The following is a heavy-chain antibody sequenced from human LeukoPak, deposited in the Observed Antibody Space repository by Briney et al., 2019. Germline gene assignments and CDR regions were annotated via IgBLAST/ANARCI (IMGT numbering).Heavy chain of an antibody. J-gene: IGHJ4*02. Sequence: GGSLRLSCAASGFTFSSYAMSWGREAPGEGLEWVSAISGSGGSTYYADSVKGRFTISRDNSKNTLYLQMNSLRAEDTAVYYCAKDRHVGVVVIAIYGDYWGQGTLVTVSS. CDR1: GFTFSSYA. D-gene: IGHD2-21*01. CDR3: AKDRHVGVVVIAIYGDY. V-gene: IGHV3-23*01. CDR2: ISGSGGST.